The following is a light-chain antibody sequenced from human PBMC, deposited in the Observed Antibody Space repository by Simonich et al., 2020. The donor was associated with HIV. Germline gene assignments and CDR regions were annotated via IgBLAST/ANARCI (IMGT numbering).Light chain of an antibody. CDR1: QSVAGN. J-gene: IGKJ1*01. CDR3: QQYYSTPPT. Sequence: EIVMTQFPATLSVSPGERATLSCRVSQSVAGNLAWYQQKPGQAPRLLIYAASSRATGIPARFSGSGFGTEFTLTISSLQAEDVAIYYCQQYYSTPPTFGQGTKVEIK. V-gene: IGKV3-15*01. CDR2: AAS.